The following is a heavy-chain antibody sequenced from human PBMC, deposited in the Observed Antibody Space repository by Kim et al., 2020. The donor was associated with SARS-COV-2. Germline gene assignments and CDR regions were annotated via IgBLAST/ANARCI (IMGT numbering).Heavy chain of an antibody. Sequence: SETLSLTCTVSGASISSDYWSWIRQPPGKGLEWIGYMSYGGSTDHNPSLKSRVTISLDMSKNQFSLKVNSVTAADTAVHYCMAHRMGRATYQIDHWGQGT. CDR1: GASISSDY. D-gene: IGHD1-26*01. CDR3: MAHRMGRATYQIDH. CDR2: MSYGGST. J-gene: IGHJ4*02. V-gene: IGHV4-59*08.